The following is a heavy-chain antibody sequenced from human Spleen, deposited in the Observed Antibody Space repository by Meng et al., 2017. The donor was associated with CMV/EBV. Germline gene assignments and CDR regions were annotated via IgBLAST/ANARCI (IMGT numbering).Heavy chain of an antibody. CDR1: GGTFNSYP. Sequence: KVSGGTFNSYPIIWVRQAPGQGLEWMGGIIEVFSTAKYAQRFQGRVTITTDDSTSTAYMELSSLRSDDTAVYYCARGGFVGMDWFDPWGQGTLVTVSS. D-gene: IGHD3-10*01. CDR2: IIEVFSTA. J-gene: IGHJ5*02. V-gene: IGHV1-69*05. CDR3: ARGGFVGMDWFDP.